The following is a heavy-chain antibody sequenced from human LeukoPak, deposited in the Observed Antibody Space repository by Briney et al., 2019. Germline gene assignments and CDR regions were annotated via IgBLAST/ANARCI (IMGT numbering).Heavy chain of an antibody. Sequence: ASVKVSCKASGYNFTDYFLHWVRQAPGQGLERMGCINLHTGGAHYAQKFQDWVSLTRDTSIDTAFMELSSLRSDATAIYYCARDFLGRTNGGSNYFGMDVWGQGTTVTVSS. CDR3: ARDFLGRTNGGSNYFGMDV. J-gene: IGHJ6*02. CDR1: GYNFTDYF. V-gene: IGHV1-2*04. CDR2: INLHTGGA. D-gene: IGHD2-8*01.